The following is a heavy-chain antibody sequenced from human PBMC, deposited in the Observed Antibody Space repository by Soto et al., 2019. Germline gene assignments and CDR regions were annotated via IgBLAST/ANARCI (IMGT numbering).Heavy chain of an antibody. J-gene: IGHJ5*02. CDR1: GGSISSGGYS. D-gene: IGHD3-10*01. CDR2: IYHSGST. Sequence: SETLSLTSAVSGGSISSGGYSWSWIRQPPGKGLEWIGYIYHSGSTYYNPSLKSRVTISVDRSKNQFSLKLSSVTAADTAVYYCARAWVVRGVPFDPWGQGTLVTGS. CDR3: ARAWVVRGVPFDP. V-gene: IGHV4-30-2*01.